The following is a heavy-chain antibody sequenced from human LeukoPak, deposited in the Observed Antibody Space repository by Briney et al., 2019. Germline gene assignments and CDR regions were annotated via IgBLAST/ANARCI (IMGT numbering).Heavy chain of an antibody. CDR1: GGSFSGYY. CDR2: INHSGST. J-gene: IGHJ5*02. D-gene: IGHD2-2*01. Sequence: SETLSLTCAVYGGSFSGYYWSWIRQPPGKGLEWIGEINHSGSTNYNPSLKSRVSISVDTSKNQFSLELSSVTAADTAVYYCARSRHNSLVYCRSTSCYGRWFDPWGQGTLVTVSS. V-gene: IGHV4-34*01. CDR3: ARSRHNSLVYCRSTSCYGRWFDP.